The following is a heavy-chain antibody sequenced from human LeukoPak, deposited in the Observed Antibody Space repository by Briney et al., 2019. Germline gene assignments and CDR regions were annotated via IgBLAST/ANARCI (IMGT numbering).Heavy chain of an antibody. V-gene: IGHV4-4*07. D-gene: IGHD5-12*01. J-gene: IGHJ4*02. CDR1: GTSITSFY. Sequence: SETLSLTCTVSGTSITSFYYNWIRQSAGKGLEWIGRIHTNGGTDYRPSLNSRVTMSVDTSKKQISLKLTSVTAADTAVYFCSRGGGYGDYWGQGILVTVSS. CDR3: SRGGGYGDY. CDR2: IHTNGGT.